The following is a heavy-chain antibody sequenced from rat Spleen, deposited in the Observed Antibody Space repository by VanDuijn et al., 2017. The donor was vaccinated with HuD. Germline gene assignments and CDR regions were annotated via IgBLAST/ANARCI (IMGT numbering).Heavy chain of an antibody. CDR2: IWTGGST. D-gene: IGHD4-1*01. V-gene: IGHV2-43*01. CDR1: GFSLTSYQ. J-gene: IGHJ2*01. CDR3: ARRGYNNYFFDY. Sequence: QVQLKETGRRLVQPSQTLSLTCTVPGFSLTSYQLRWVRQLPGKGLEWMGVIWTGGSTAYNSLLKSRLSISRDTSKSQVFLKMNSLQTEDTDTYYCARRGYNNYFFDYWGRGVMVTVSA.